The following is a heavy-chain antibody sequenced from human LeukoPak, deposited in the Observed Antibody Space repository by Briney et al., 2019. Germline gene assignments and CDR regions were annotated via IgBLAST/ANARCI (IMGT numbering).Heavy chain of an antibody. CDR3: AKDFLGSSRAFDI. D-gene: IGHD2-2*01. CDR1: GFTFSSYG. V-gene: IGHV3-30*18. Sequence: PGRSLRLSCAASGFTFSSYGMHWVRQAPGKGLERVAVISYDGSNKYFADSVKGRFTISRDNSKNTLYLQMNSLRAEDTAVYYCAKDFLGSSRAFDIWGQGTMVTVSS. J-gene: IGHJ3*02. CDR2: ISYDGSNK.